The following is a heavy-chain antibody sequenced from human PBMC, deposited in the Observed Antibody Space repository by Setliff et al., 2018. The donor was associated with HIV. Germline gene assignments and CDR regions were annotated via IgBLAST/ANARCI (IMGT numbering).Heavy chain of an antibody. Sequence: ASVKVSCKASGYAFISYGVSWVRQAPGQGLEWMGWISVKNGNTNYAQKFQGRVTMTTDTSTSTAYMELRSLGSDDTAVYYCARIVALNGYPSDYWGQGTLVTVSS. V-gene: IGHV1-18*01. CDR3: ARIVALNGYPSDY. J-gene: IGHJ4*02. D-gene: IGHD2-8*01. CDR1: GYAFISYG. CDR2: ISVKNGNT.